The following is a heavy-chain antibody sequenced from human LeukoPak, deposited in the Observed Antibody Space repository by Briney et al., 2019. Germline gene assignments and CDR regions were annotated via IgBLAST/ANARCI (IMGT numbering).Heavy chain of an antibody. J-gene: IGHJ4*02. V-gene: IGHV4-59*11. D-gene: IGHD2-2*02. CDR2: IYYSGST. CDR1: GRSIISHY. CDR3: ARDAVKRYCSSTSCYIAAAGFDY. Sequence: SETLSLTCTVSGRSIISHYWSWIRQPPGKGLEWIVYIYYSGSTNYNPSLKSRVTISVDTSKNQFSLKLSSVTAADTAVYYCARDAVKRYCSSTSCYIAAAGFDYWGQGTLVTVSS.